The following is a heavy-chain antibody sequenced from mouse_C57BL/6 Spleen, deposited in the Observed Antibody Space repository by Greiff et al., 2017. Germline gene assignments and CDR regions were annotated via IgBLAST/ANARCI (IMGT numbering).Heavy chain of an antibody. J-gene: IGHJ4*01. CDR1: GFTFSSYA. CDR2: ISDGGSYT. D-gene: IGHD2-4*01. V-gene: IGHV5-4*03. Sequence: EVKLVESGGGLVKPGGSLKLSCAASGFTFSSYAMSWVRQTPEKRLEWVATISDGGSYTYYPDNVKGRFTISRDNAKNNLYLQMSHLKSEDTAMXDCARATMITTTGYAMDYWGQGTSVTVSS. CDR3: ARATMITTTGYAMDY.